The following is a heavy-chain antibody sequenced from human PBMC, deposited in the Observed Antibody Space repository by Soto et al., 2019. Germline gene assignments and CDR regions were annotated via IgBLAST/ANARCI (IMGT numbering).Heavy chain of an antibody. D-gene: IGHD3-16*01. Sequence: SETLSLTCAVSGGSISSGDYSWSWFRQPLGKGLEWIGCIYRSGGTSYNPSLKSRVTMSVDRSKNQFSLNLNSVIAADTAVYSCARSSGFGANYDYWGPGTLVTVSS. J-gene: IGHJ4*02. CDR2: IYRSGGT. V-gene: IGHV4-30-2*01. CDR3: ARSSGFGANYDY. CDR1: GGSISSGDYS.